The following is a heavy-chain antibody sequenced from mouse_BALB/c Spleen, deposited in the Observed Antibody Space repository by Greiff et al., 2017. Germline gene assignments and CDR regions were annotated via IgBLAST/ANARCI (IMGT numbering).Heavy chain of an antibody. CDR3: ARGGLYDDYDWFAY. D-gene: IGHD2-4*01. CDR1: GFTFSSYA. Sequence: EVKLMESGGGLVKPGGSLKLSCAASGFTFSSYAMSWVRQTPEKRLEWVASISSGGSTYYPDSVKGRFTISRDNARNILYLQMSSLRSEDTAMYYCARGGLYDDYDWFAYWGQGTLVTVSA. V-gene: IGHV5-6-5*01. CDR2: ISSGGST. J-gene: IGHJ3*01.